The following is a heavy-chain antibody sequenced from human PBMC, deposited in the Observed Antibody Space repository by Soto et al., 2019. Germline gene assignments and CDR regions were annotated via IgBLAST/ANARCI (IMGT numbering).Heavy chain of an antibody. CDR2: INHSGST. CDR1: GGSFSGYY. V-gene: IGHV4-34*01. D-gene: IGHD1-26*01. CDR3: GSKRWEVGAGAFGI. J-gene: IGHJ3*02. Sequence: SETLSLTCAVYGGSFSGYYWSWIRQPPGKGLEWIGEINHSGSTNYDPSLKSRVTISVATSKNQFSLKLSLVTAADTVVYCAGSKRWEVGAGAFGIWGQGTMVTV.